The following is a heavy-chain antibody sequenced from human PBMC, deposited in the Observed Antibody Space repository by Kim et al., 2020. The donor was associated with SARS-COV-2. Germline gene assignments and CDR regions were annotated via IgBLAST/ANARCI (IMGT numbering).Heavy chain of an antibody. CDR3: ARDQIAAHPQNGYYYYYYGMDV. CDR1: GDSVSSNSAA. CDR2: TYYRSKWYN. J-gene: IGHJ6*02. Sequence: SQTLSLTCAISGDSVSSNSAAWNWIRQSPSRGLEWLGRTYYRSKWYNDYAVSVKSRITINPDTSKNQFSLQLNSVTPEDTAVYYCARDQIAAHPQNGYYYYYYGMDVWGQGTTVTVSS. V-gene: IGHV6-1*01. D-gene: IGHD6-6*01.